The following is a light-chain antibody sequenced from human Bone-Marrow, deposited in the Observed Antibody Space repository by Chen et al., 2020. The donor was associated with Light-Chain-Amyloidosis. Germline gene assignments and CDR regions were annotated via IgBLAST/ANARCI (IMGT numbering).Light chain of an antibody. J-gene: IGLJ3*02. Sequence: SYVLTQPSSVSVAPGQTATIACGGNNIGSTSVHWYQQTPGQAPLLVVYDDSDRPSGIPERLCGGNAGNTATLTISRVEAGDEADYYCQVWDRSSDRPVFGGGTKLTVL. CDR3: QVWDRSSDRPV. CDR1: NIGSTS. CDR2: DDS. V-gene: IGLV3-21*02.